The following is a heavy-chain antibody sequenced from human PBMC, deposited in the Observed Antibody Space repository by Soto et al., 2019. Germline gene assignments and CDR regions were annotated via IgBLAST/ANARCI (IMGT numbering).Heavy chain of an antibody. Sequence: LRLSCAASGFTFSSYGMHWVRQAPGKGLEWVSTIHREGTNTHYADSVKGRFTISRDNSKDTLYLEMTSLRAEDTAIYFCAKDPSTGAADFWGQGTLVTVAS. V-gene: IGHV3-NL1*01. J-gene: IGHJ4*02. CDR2: IHREGTNT. D-gene: IGHD2-8*02. CDR1: GFTFSSYG. CDR3: AKDPSTGAADF.